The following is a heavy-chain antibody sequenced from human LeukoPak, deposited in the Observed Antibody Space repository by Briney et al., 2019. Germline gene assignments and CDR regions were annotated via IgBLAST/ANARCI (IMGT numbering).Heavy chain of an antibody. CDR1: GFTFSSYA. CDR3: AKEYGPGSYYYDY. V-gene: IGHV3-23*01. J-gene: IGHJ4*02. CDR2: ISASGVST. Sequence: GGSLRLSCAASGFTFSSYAMSWVRQAPGKGLEWVSAISASGVSTHYADSVKGRFTISRDNSKNTLYLQMNSLRAEDMAVYYCAKEYGPGSYYYDYWGQGTLVTVSS. D-gene: IGHD3-10*01.